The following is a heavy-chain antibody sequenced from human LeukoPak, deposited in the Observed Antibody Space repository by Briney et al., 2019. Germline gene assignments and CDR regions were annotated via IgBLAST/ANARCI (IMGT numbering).Heavy chain of an antibody. CDR1: GFTSSSYA. J-gene: IGHJ3*02. CDR3: ASGRYYDFWSGYYTQLDGAFDI. Sequence: GGSLRLSCAASGFTSSSYAMSWVRQAPGKGLEWVSAISGSGGSTYYADSVKGRFTISRDNSKNTLYLQMNSLRAEDTAVYYCASGRYYDFWSGYYTQLDGAFDIWGQGTMVTVSS. D-gene: IGHD3-3*01. CDR2: ISGSGGST. V-gene: IGHV3-23*01.